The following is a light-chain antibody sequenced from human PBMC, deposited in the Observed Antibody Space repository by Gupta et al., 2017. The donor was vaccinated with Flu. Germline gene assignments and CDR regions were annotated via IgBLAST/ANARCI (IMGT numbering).Light chain of an antibody. CDR2: SNN. CDR1: SSNIGSNT. Sequence: QSVLTQPPSASGTPGPRVTISCSGSSSNIGSNTVNWYQQLPGTAPKLLIYSNNQRPSGVPDRFSGSKSGTSASLAISGLQSEDEADYYCAAWDDSLNGRVYVFGTGTKVTVL. J-gene: IGLJ1*01. V-gene: IGLV1-44*01. CDR3: AAWDDSLNGRVYV.